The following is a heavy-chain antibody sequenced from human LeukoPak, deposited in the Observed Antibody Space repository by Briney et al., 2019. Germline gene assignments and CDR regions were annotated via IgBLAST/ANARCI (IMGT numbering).Heavy chain of an antibody. CDR3: ATYRQVLLPFES. CDR1: GFTFSSYG. V-gene: IGHV3-30*03. CDR2: ISYDGSNK. Sequence: GGTLRLSCAASGFTFSSYGMHWVRQAPGKGLEWVAVISYDGSNKYYADSVKGRFTISRDNSKNTLYLQMNSLRAEDTAIYYCATYRQVLLPFESWGQGTLVTVSS. D-gene: IGHD2-8*02. J-gene: IGHJ4*02.